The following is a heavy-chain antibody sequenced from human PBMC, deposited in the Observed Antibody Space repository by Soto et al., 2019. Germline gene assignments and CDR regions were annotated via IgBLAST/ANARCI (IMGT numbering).Heavy chain of an antibody. CDR3: AREGGEPSDGLYNFDS. D-gene: IGHD3-16*01. J-gene: IGHJ4*02. V-gene: IGHV4-30-4*01. Sequence: PSETLSLTCTVSGGSTSSDNYWSWIRQPPGKGLEWIGHIYYSGNTDYNPSLKSRLAISIDTSKNQFSLKLSSVTAADTAVYFCAREGGEPSDGLYNFDSWGQGSLVTVSS. CDR1: GGSTSSDNY. CDR2: IYYSGNT.